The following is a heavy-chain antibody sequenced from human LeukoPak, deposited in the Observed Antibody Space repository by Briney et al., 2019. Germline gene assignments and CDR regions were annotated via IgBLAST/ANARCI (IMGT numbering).Heavy chain of an antibody. J-gene: IGHJ4*02. D-gene: IGHD3-16*01. CDR2: INPNSGDA. CDR3: ATQRGSYLWGTDFDY. Sequence: ASVKVSCKASGYTFTDYYMHWVRQAPGQGLEWMGWINPNSGDAKYAQKFQGRVTMTRDTSISTAYMELSRLRSDDTAVYYCATQRGSYLWGTDFDYWGQGTLVTVSS. CDR1: GYTFTDYY. V-gene: IGHV1-2*02.